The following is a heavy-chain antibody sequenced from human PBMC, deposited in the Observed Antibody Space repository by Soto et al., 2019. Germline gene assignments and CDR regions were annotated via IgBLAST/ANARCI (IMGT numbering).Heavy chain of an antibody. V-gene: IGHV1-2*02. J-gene: IGHJ1*01. Sequence: ASVKVSCKTSGYTFTDFYIHWVRQVPGQGLEWVGGINPKNGGINYAQKFQGRVTMTRDTSVNTSYLELNRLHFDDSAIYYCIRGRSVLYLDLWGRGTQVTVSS. D-gene: IGHD1-20*01. CDR3: IRGRSVLYLDL. CDR1: GYTFTDFY. CDR2: INPKNGGI.